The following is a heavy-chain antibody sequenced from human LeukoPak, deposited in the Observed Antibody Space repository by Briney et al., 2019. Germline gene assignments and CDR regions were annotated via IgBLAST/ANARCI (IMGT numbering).Heavy chain of an antibody. J-gene: IGHJ3*02. CDR1: GYTFTSYD. V-gene: IGHV1-8*01. Sequence: GASVKVSCKASGYTFTSYDINWVRQATGQGLEWMGWMNPNSGNTGYAQKFQGRVTMTRNTSISTAYMELSSLRSEDTAVYYCARRRCSGYYRRCAFDIWAKGQWSPSLQ. D-gene: IGHD3-22*01. CDR2: MNPNSGNT. CDR3: ARRRCSGYYRRCAFDI.